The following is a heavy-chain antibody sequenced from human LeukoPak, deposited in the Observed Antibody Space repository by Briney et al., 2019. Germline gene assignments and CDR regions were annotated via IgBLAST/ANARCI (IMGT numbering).Heavy chain of an antibody. D-gene: IGHD2-15*01. Sequence: ASVKVSCKASGYTFTGYYMHWVRQAPGQGLEWMGWINPNSGGTNYAQKLQGRVTMTTDTSTSTAYMELRSLRSDDTAVYYCARYTVAGTGIYYYYMDVWGRGTTVTVSS. J-gene: IGHJ6*03. CDR3: ARYTVAGTGIYYYYMDV. CDR1: GYTFTGYY. V-gene: IGHV1-2*02. CDR2: INPNSGGT.